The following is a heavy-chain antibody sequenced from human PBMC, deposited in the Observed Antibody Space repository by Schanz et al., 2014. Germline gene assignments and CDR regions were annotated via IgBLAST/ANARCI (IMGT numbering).Heavy chain of an antibody. Sequence: QLVGSGGGLIQPGGSLRLSCTASGFAFSSYSMNWVRQAPGKGLEWVSYISSSGTTIYYADSVKGRFTISRDNAKNSLFLQMNSLRVEDTALYYCARDSGPYYDKSMDVWGQGTTVAVSS. J-gene: IGHJ6*02. D-gene: IGHD3-9*01. CDR1: GFAFSSYS. V-gene: IGHV3-48*01. CDR2: ISSSGTTI. CDR3: ARDSGPYYDKSMDV.